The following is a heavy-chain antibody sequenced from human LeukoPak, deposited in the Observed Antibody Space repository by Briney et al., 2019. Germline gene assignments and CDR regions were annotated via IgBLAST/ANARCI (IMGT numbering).Heavy chain of an antibody. CDR3: ARARTGYYFSGSYGY. CDR1: GYTFTGYY. D-gene: IGHD3-10*01. CDR2: INPNSGNT. J-gene: IGHJ4*02. V-gene: IGHV1-8*02. Sequence: ASVKVSCKASGYTFTGYYMHWVRQAPGQGLEWMGWINPNSGNTGYAQKFQGRVTMTMNTSISTAYMELSSLRSEDTAVYYCARARTGYYFSGSYGYWGQGSLVTVSS.